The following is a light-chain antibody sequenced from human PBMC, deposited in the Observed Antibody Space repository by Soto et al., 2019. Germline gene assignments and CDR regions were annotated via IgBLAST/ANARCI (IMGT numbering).Light chain of an antibody. CDR1: QGVLYTSNNKNY. V-gene: IGKV4-1*01. Sequence: DIVMTQSPDSLSVSLGERATINCKSSQGVLYTSNNKNYLAWYQQKPGQPPKLLIYWASTRESGVPDRFSGSGSGEDFTLTINSLQAEDVAVYFCHQYYRTPYTFGQGTKLEIK. CDR3: HQYYRTPYT. J-gene: IGKJ2*01. CDR2: WAS.